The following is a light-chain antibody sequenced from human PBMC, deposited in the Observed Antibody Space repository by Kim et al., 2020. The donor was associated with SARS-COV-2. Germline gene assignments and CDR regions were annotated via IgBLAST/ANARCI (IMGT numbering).Light chain of an antibody. CDR2: DAS. CDR1: QSIATS. Sequence: PGERATLSCRASQSIATSLAWYQHRPGQAPRLLVYDASIRATGVPDRFSGSGSGTDFTLTISSLEPEDFSTYYCQQRDSWPPAVSFGGGTKVDIK. J-gene: IGKJ4*01. V-gene: IGKV3-11*01. CDR3: QQRDSWPPAVS.